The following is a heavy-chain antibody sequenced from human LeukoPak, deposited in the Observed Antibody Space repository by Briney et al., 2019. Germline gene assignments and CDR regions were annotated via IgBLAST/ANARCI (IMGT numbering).Heavy chain of an antibody. D-gene: IGHD6-13*01. J-gene: IGHJ4*02. CDR3: ARDGGDSSRWYYFDY. V-gene: IGHV1-69*13. Sequence: ASVKVSCKASGGTFSSYAISWVRQAPGQGLEWMGGIIPIFGTADYAQKFQGRVTITADESTSTAYMELSSLRSEDTAVYYCARDGGDSSRWYYFDYWGRGPLVTSS. CDR2: IIPIFGTA. CDR1: GGTFSSYA.